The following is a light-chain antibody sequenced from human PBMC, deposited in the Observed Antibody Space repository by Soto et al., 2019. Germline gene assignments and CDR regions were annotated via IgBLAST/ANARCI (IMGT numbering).Light chain of an antibody. CDR3: QQYDNYPLT. J-gene: IGKJ4*01. CDR1: QSVSSY. V-gene: IGKV3-11*01. CDR2: DAS. Sequence: EIFLTQSPSTLCLYPGGRANFSCRASQSVSSYLAWYQQKPGQAPRLLIYDASNRATGIPARFSGSGSGTDFTLTISSLQPDDFATYYCQQYDNYPLTFGGGTKVDIK.